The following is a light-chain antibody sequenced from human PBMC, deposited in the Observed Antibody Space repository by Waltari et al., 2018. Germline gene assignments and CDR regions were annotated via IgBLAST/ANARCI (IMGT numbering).Light chain of an antibody. V-gene: IGKV1-5*03. CDR1: QSISTW. J-gene: IGKJ1*01. CDR3: QQYTGPWT. CDR2: KAS. Sequence: DIQMTQSPSTLSASVGDRVTITCWASQSISTWLAWYQQKPGKAPKLLIYKASRLEGGVPSRFSGSGSGTEFTLTISSLQPDDFATYYCQQYTGPWTFGQGTKVEIK.